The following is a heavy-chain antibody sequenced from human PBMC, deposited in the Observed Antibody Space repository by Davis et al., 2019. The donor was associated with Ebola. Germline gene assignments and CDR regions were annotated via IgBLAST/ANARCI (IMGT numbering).Heavy chain of an antibody. D-gene: IGHD4-17*01. J-gene: IGHJ6*02. CDR3: ARRNDYGDHFYYYYYGMDV. Sequence: SVKVSCKASGGTFSSYAISWVRQAPGQGLEWMGGIIPIFGTANYAQKFQGRVTITADKSTSTAYMELSSLRSEDTAVYYCARRNDYGDHFYYYYYGMDVWGQGTTVTVSS. V-gene: IGHV1-69*06. CDR1: GGTFSSYA. CDR2: IIPIFGTA.